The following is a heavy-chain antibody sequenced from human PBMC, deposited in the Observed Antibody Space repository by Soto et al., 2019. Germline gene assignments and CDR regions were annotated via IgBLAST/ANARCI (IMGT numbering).Heavy chain of an antibody. CDR3: ARAQARNGYGQSFDI. D-gene: IGHD5-18*01. CDR1: GASISSGVFY. Sequence: SETLSLTCTVSGASISSGVFYWSWIRQTPGKGLEWIGNISYRGMTNYNPSLESRPTISQDASRNLFSLNLTSVTAADTAVYFCARAQARNGYGQSFDIWGQGSVVT. J-gene: IGHJ3*02. V-gene: IGHV4-30-4*02. CDR2: ISYRGMT.